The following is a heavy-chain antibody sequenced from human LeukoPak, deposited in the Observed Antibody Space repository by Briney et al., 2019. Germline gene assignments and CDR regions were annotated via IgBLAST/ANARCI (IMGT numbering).Heavy chain of an antibody. D-gene: IGHD3-9*01. CDR2: IYYSGST. CDR1: GGSISSSSYN. CDR3: AEGRYFDWLDDAFDI. J-gene: IGHJ3*02. V-gene: IGHV4-39*01. Sequence: SETLSLTCTVSGGSISSSSYNWGWIRQPPGKGLEWIGSIYYSGSTYYNPSLKSRVTISVDTSKNQFSLKLSSVTAADTAVYYCAEGRYFDWLDDAFDIWGQGTMVTVSS.